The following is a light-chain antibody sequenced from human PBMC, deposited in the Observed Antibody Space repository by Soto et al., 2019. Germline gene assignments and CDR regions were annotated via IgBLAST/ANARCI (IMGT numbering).Light chain of an antibody. CDR1: QSISSY. CDR2: AAS. Sequence: DIQMTQSPSSLSASVGDRVTITCRASQSISSYLNWYHQKPGKTPKRLIYAASSLQDGVPSTISGSGSWTDVSLTISSLQPGDFAPFYCQQSYSTPPYTFGQGTKLEIK. J-gene: IGKJ2*01. CDR3: QQSYSTPPYT. V-gene: IGKV1-39*01.